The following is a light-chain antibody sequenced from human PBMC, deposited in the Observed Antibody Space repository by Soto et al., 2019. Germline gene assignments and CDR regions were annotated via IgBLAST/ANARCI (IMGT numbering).Light chain of an antibody. J-gene: IGKJ1*01. CDR1: QSVLYSSNNKNY. Sequence: DIVMTQSPDSLAVSLGERATINCKSSQSVLYSSNNKNYLAWYQQRPGQPPKLLFYWASTRESGVPDRFSGSGSGTHFTLTIASLQAEDVAVYYCQQYLHTPRTFGQGTKVDIK. V-gene: IGKV4-1*01. CDR2: WAS. CDR3: QQYLHTPRT.